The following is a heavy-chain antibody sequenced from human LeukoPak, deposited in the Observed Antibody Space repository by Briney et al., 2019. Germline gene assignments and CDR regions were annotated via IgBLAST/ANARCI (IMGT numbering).Heavy chain of an antibody. V-gene: IGHV3-7*03. CDR1: GFTFTTYW. D-gene: IGHD1-26*01. J-gene: IGHJ4*02. CDR3: AKRRREWEPVDY. Sequence: PGGSLRLSCAASGFTFTTYWMSWVRQLPGKGLEWVANINQDGTEKYYADSVKGRFTISRDNAKNSLYLQMNSLRAEDTAVYYCAKRRREWEPVDYWGQGTLVTVSS. CDR2: INQDGTEK.